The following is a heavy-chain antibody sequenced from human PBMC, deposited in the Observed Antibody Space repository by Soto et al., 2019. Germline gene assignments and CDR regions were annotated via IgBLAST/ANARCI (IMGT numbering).Heavy chain of an antibody. CDR1: GGSISSYY. CDR3: AREGVAGPNDAFDI. Sequence: PSETLSLTCTVSGGSISSYYWSWIRQPPGKGLEWIGYIYYSGSTNYNPSLKSRVTISVDTSKNQFSLKLSSVTAADTAVYYCAREGVAGPNDAFDIWGQGTMVTVSS. D-gene: IGHD6-19*01. V-gene: IGHV4-59*01. CDR2: IYYSGST. J-gene: IGHJ3*02.